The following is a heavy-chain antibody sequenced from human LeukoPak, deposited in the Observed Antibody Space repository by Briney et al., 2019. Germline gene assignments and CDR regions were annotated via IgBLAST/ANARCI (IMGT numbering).Heavy chain of an antibody. V-gene: IGHV4-59*01. CDR1: GGSISSYY. CDR3: ARAVYSSSALDY. J-gene: IGHJ4*02. Sequence: SETLSLTCTVSGGSISSYYWSWIRQPPGKGLEWIGYIYYSGSTNYNPSLKSRVTISVDTSKNQFSLKLTSVTAADTAMYYCARAVYSSSALDYWGQGTLVTVSS. CDR2: IYYSGST. D-gene: IGHD6-13*01.